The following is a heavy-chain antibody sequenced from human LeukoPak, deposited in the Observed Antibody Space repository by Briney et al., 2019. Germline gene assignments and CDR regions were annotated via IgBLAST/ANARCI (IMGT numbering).Heavy chain of an antibody. V-gene: IGHV3-30-3*01. Sequence: GGSLRLSCAASGFTFSSYVIHWVRQAPGKGLEWVAHISYDGSDKYYADSVKGRFTISRDNSKNTLYLQMNSLRAEDTAVYYCARDTRPVNAFDIWGQGTMVTVSS. CDR2: ISYDGSDK. J-gene: IGHJ3*02. CDR3: ARDTRPVNAFDI. CDR1: GFTFSSYV. D-gene: IGHD4-17*01.